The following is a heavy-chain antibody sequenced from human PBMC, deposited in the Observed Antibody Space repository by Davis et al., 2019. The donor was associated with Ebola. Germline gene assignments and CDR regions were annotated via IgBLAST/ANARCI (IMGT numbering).Heavy chain of an antibody. CDR3: ASQPCLEWLLENWVDP. J-gene: IGHJ5*02. CDR1: GGSFTPYH. CDR2: LNHSGTT. D-gene: IGHD3-3*02. Sequence: SETLSLTCAVYGGSFTPYHWSWIRQPPGKGLEWIGELNHSGTTNYNPSLKSRVTISVDTSKNQFSLKLSSVTAADTAVYYCASQPCLEWLLENWVDPWGQGALVTVSS. V-gene: IGHV4-34*01.